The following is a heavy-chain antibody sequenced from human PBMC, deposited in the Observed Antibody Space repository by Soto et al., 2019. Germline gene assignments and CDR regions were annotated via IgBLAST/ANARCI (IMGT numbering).Heavy chain of an antibody. CDR1: GGTFSSYT. Sequence: GASVKVSCKASGGTFSSYTISWVRQAPGQGLEWMGRIIPILGIANYAQKFQGRVTITADKSTSTAYMELSSLRSEDTAVYYCARVRIGIAAGQNAFDIWGQGTMVTVSS. J-gene: IGHJ3*02. V-gene: IGHV1-69*02. CDR3: ARVRIGIAAGQNAFDI. D-gene: IGHD6-13*01. CDR2: IIPILGIA.